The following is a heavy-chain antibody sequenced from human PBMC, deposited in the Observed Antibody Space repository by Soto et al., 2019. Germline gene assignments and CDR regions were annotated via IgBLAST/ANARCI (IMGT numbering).Heavy chain of an antibody. V-gene: IGHV4-59*01. J-gene: IGHJ4*02. Sequence: SETLSLTCTVSGGSISTYHWSWVRQPPGKGLEWIGYVYYTGITDYNPSLKSRVTISVDTSNNRISLKLTSVTAADTAVYYCARDTYLYYGSGSYLYYFDYWGQGTLVT. D-gene: IGHD3-10*01. CDR2: VYYTGIT. CDR1: GGSISTYH. CDR3: ARDTYLYYGSGSYLYYFDY.